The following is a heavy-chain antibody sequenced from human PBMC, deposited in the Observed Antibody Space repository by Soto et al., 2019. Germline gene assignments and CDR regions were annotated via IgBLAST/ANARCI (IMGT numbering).Heavy chain of an antibody. D-gene: IGHD1-20*01. CDR1: GYTFTSYG. V-gene: IGHV1-18*01. J-gene: IGHJ4*02. Sequence: ASVKVSCKASGYTFTSYGISWVRQAPGQRLEWMEWISAYNGNTNYAQKLQGRVTMTTDASTCTAYMELRSLRSDDSAFYYCARDIPHNWTPPVGFDYWGQGTLVTVSS. CDR3: ARDIPHNWTPPVGFDY. CDR2: ISAYNGNT.